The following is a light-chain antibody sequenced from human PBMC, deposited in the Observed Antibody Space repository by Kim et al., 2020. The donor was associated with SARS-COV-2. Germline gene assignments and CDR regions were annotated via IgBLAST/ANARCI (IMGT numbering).Light chain of an antibody. CDR2: STS. V-gene: IGLV7-43*01. CDR3: LLYYGGAQLV. J-gene: IGLJ2*01. CDR1: TGAVTMCYY. Sequence: GGTPTLTIASRTGAVTMCYYPNCFRQNPGHAPRALIYSTSNKHSWTPARFSGSLLGGKAALTLSGVQPEDEAEYYCLLYYGGAQLVFGGGTQLTVL.